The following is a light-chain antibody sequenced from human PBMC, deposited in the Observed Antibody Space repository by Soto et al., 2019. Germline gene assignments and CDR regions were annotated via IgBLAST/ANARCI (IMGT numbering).Light chain of an antibody. CDR2: DVV. CDR3: TSYTSSSIL. Sequence: QSALTQPASVSGSPGQSITISCTGTSSDIGGYDSVSWYQHHPGKAPKLLIYDVVNRPSGVSNRFSGSKSGNTASLTISGLQAEDEADYYCTSYTSSSILFGGGTKLTVL. CDR1: SSDIGGYDS. J-gene: IGLJ2*01. V-gene: IGLV2-14*03.